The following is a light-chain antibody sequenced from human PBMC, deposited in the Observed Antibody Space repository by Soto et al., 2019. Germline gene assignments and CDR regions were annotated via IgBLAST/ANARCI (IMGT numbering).Light chain of an antibody. CDR2: DVT. CDR3: CSYAGRDTYVV. J-gene: IGLJ2*01. Sequence: QSALTQPRSVSGSPGQSVTISCTGTSSDVGSYNYVSWYQQHPGKAPKLMIYDVTKRPSGVPDRFSGSKSGNTASLTISGLQAEDDADDYCCSYAGRDTYVVFGGGTKLTVL. V-gene: IGLV2-11*01. CDR1: SSDVGSYNY.